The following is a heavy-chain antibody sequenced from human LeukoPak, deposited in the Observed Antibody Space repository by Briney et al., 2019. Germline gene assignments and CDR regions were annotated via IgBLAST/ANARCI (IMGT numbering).Heavy chain of an antibody. Sequence: GGSLRLSCAASGFTFSSYEMNWVRQAPGKGLEWVSYISNSGSTMYYADSVKGRFTISRDNAKNLLYLQMNSLRAEDAAVYYCARDWRHRDYGSGSLDYWGQGALVTVSS. CDR2: ISNSGSTM. CDR3: ARDWRHRDYGSGSLDY. V-gene: IGHV3-48*03. D-gene: IGHD3-10*01. CDR1: GFTFSSYE. J-gene: IGHJ4*02.